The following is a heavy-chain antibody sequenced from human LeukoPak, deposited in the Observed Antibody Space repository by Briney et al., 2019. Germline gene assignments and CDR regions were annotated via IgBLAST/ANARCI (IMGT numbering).Heavy chain of an antibody. V-gene: IGHV1-46*01. Sequence: ASVKVSCKASGYTFTSYYMHWVRQAPGQGLEWMGIINPSGGSTSYAQKFQGRVTMTRDMSTSTVYMELSSLGSEDTAVYYCAAGYGDYFGWFDPWGQGTLVTVSS. J-gene: IGHJ5*02. D-gene: IGHD4-17*01. CDR2: INPSGGST. CDR3: AAGYGDYFGWFDP. CDR1: GYTFTSYY.